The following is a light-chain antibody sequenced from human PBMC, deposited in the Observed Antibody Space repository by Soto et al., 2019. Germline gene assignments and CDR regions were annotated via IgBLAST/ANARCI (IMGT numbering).Light chain of an antibody. J-gene: IGLJ2*01. CDR3: QSYDSSLNVV. CDR1: SNDIGGYNY. CDR2: EVS. V-gene: IGLV2-14*01. Sequence: QSALTQPASVSGSPGQSITISCTGTSNDIGGYNYVSWYQQHPGEAPKLIIYEVSNRPSGVSNRFSGSKSDNTASLTITGLQAEDEADYYCQSYDSSLNVVFGGGTKLTVL.